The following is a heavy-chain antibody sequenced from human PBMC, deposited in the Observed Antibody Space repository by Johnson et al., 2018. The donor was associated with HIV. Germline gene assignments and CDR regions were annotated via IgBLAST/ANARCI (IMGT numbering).Heavy chain of an antibody. CDR2: ISYDGSNK. CDR1: GFIFSSYV. D-gene: IGHD4-17*01. J-gene: IGHJ3*01. CDR3: ARPYNDYVYGAFNV. Sequence: QVQLVESGGGLVQPGGSLRLSCAASGFIFSSYVMYWVRQAPGKGLEWVAVISYDGSNKYYADSVKGRFTISRDNSKNTLYLQMNSLRAEDTAVYYCARPYNDYVYGAFNVWGPGTMVTVSS. V-gene: IGHV3-30*04.